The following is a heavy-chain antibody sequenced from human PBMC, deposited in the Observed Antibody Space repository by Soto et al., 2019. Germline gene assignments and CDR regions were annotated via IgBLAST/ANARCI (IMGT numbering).Heavy chain of an antibody. Sequence: GESLKISCQGSGYSFTNYWIDWVRQMPGKGLEWMGRIDPSDSYTNYSPSFEGHVTISADKSITTAYLQWSSLKASDTAMYYCSRQADPRYYGMDVWGQGTKVTVSS. J-gene: IGHJ6*02. CDR3: SRQADPRYYGMDV. CDR1: GYSFTNYW. CDR2: IDPSDSYT. V-gene: IGHV5-10-1*01.